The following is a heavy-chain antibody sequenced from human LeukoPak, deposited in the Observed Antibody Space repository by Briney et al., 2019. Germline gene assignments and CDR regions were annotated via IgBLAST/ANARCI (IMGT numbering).Heavy chain of an antibody. CDR1: GFTVSSNY. J-gene: IGHJ4*02. Sequence: GRSLRLSCAASGFTVSSNYMSWVRQAPGKGLEWVSVIYSGGSTYYADSVKGRFTISRDNSKNTLYLQMNSLRAEDTAVYYCARIRNGDFDYWGQGTLVTVSS. CDR2: IYSGGST. CDR3: ARIRNGDFDY. V-gene: IGHV3-53*01. D-gene: IGHD1-1*01.